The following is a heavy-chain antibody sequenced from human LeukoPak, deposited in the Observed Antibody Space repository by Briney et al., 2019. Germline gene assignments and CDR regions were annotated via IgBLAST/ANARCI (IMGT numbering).Heavy chain of an antibody. CDR2: IYYSGST. V-gene: IGHV4-59*08. J-gene: IGHJ4*02. CDR3: ARGGPECGEEDY. Sequence: PSETLSLTCTASGGSISRYSWSWIRQPPGKGLEWIGYIYYSGSTNYNPSLKSRVTISVDTSKNQFSLKLSSVTAADTAVYYCARGGPECGEEDYWGQGTLVTVSS. D-gene: IGHD3-10*01. CDR1: GGSISRYS.